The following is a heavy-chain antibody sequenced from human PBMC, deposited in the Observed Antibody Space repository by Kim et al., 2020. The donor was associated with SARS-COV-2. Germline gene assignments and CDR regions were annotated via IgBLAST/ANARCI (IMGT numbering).Heavy chain of an antibody. CDR1: GFTFSTYG. Sequence: GGSLRLSCAAYGFTFSTYGMSWVRQAPDKGLEWVSVISGSGGTTYYSDSVKGRFTIPRDNSKNTLYLQMNSLRAEDTAEYYCAKSNSGYYAYLDSWGQGILVTVSS. CDR2: ISGSGGTT. D-gene: IGHD3-22*01. V-gene: IGHV3-23*01. CDR3: AKSNSGYYAYLDS. J-gene: IGHJ4*02.